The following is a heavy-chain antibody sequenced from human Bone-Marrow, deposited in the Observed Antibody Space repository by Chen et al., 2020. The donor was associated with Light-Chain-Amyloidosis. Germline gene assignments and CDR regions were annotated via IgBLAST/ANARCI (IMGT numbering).Heavy chain of an antibody. Sequence: QVQLVQSGAEVKKTGASVKVSCKASGYTFIGYYMHWVRQAPGQGLEWMGWINPNGGGTNYAQKFQGRVTMTRDTSISTAYMELSRLRSDDTAVYYCAREGLAPYDSSGTPTCGMDVWGQGTTVTVSS. J-gene: IGHJ6*02. CDR1: GYTFIGYY. CDR2: INPNGGGT. V-gene: IGHV1-2*02. D-gene: IGHD3-22*01. CDR3: AREGLAPYDSSGTPTCGMDV.